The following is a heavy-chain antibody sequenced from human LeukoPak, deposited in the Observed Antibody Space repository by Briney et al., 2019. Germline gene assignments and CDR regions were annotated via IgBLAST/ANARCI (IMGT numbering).Heavy chain of an antibody. CDR1: GFTFNNYA. CDR2: ILGSGRSA. D-gene: IGHD3-9*01. J-gene: IGHJ4*02. CDR3: SKWGDYDVLTGYYDSDF. Sequence: GGSLRLSCAASGFTFNNYAMSWVRQAPGKGLEWVSAILGSGRSAYYADSVKGRFTISRDNSKDSLFLQMNSLRVEDTALYYCSKWGDYDVLTGYYDSDFWGQGTLVTVSA. V-gene: IGHV3-23*01.